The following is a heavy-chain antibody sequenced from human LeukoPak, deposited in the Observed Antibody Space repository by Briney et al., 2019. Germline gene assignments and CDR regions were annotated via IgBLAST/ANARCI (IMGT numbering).Heavy chain of an antibody. CDR2: ISSSSSYI. CDR1: GFTFSSYE. J-gene: IGHJ3*02. CDR3: ASQKMMGNAFDI. V-gene: IGHV3-21*04. Sequence: GGSLRLSCAASGFTFSSYEMNWVRQAPGKGLEWVSSISSSSSYIYYADSVKGRFTISRDNAKNSLYLQMNSLRAEDTAVYYCASQKMMGNAFDIWGQGTMVTVSS. D-gene: IGHD1-26*01.